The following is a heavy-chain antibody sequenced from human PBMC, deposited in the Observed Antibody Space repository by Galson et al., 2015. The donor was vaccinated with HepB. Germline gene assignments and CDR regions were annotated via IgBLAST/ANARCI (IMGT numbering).Heavy chain of an antibody. CDR2: VNRDGSST. Sequence: SLRLSCAASGFTFRSHWMHWVRQAPGKGLVWVARVNRDGSSTNYADSAKGRFTNSRDNVKNTVHLEMSSLRAEDTAVYYCARGIEVVPDASGMDVWGQGTTVTVSS. V-gene: IGHV3-74*01. CDR3: ARGIEVVPDASGMDV. CDR1: GFTFRSHW. J-gene: IGHJ6*02. D-gene: IGHD2-2*01.